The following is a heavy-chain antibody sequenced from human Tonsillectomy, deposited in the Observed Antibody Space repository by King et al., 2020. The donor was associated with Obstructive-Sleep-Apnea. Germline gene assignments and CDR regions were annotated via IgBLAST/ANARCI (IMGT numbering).Heavy chain of an antibody. V-gene: IGHV3-30-3*01. D-gene: IGHD4-17*01. CDR2: ISYDGSNK. CDR3: ARDATTVTPYYYYGMDV. Sequence: VQLVESGGGVVQPGRSLRLSCAASGFTFSSYAMHWVRQAPGKGLEGVAVISYDGSNKYYADSVKGRFTISRDNSKNTLYLQMNSLRAEDPAVYYCARDATTVTPYYYYGMDVWGQGTTVTVSS. CDR1: GFTFSSYA. J-gene: IGHJ6*02.